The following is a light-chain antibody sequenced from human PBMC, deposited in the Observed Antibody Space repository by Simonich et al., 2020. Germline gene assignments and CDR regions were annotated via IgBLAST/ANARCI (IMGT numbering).Light chain of an antibody. CDR1: SSDVGGYNY. CDR2: DFS. V-gene: IGLV2-14*01. Sequence: QSALTQPASVSGSPGQSITISCTGTSSDVGGYNYVSWYQQHPGKAPKLMIYDFSKRPSGGSNRFSVSKSGNTASLTISGLQAEDEADYYCSSYTSSSTWVFGGGTKLTVL. J-gene: IGLJ3*02. CDR3: SSYTSSSTWV.